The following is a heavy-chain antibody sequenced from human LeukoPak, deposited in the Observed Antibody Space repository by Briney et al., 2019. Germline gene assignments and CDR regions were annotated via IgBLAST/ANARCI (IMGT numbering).Heavy chain of an antibody. V-gene: IGHV3-66*01. CDR3: ARGVSSAWFFDL. J-gene: IGHJ4*02. D-gene: IGHD6-19*01. CDR1: GFTFSSYA. CDR2: IYAGGTT. Sequence: GGSLRLSCAASGFTFSSYAMSWVRQAPGKGLEWVSFIYAGGTTYHADSVKDRFTISRDSVENILYLHMNSLRAEDTAFYYCARGVSSAWFFDLWGQGSLVTVSS.